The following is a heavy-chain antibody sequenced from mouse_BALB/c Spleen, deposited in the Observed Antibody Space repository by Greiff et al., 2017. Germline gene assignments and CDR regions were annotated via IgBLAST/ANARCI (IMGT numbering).Heavy chain of an antibody. V-gene: IGHV5-6*01. D-gene: IGHD2-14*01. CDR2: ISSGGSYT. J-gene: IGHJ4*01. Sequence: EVQGVESGGDLVKPGGSLKLSCAASGFTFSSYGMSWVRQTPDKRLEWVATISSGGSYTYYPDSVKGRFTISRDNAKNTLYLQMSSLKSEDTAMYYCARQDRYDLYYAMDYWGQGTSVTVSS. CDR3: ARQDRYDLYYAMDY. CDR1: GFTFSSYG.